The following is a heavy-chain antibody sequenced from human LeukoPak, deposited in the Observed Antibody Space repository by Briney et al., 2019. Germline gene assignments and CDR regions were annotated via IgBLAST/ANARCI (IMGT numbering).Heavy chain of an antibody. CDR2: ISAYNGNT. V-gene: IGHV1-18*01. CDR1: GGTFSSYA. J-gene: IGHJ4*02. Sequence: ASVKVSCKASGGTFSSYAISWVRQAPGQGLEWMGWISAYNGNTNYAQKLQGRVTMTTDTSTSTAYMELRSLRSDDTAVYYCAREGYYDSSGYYSYYFDYWGQGTLVTVSS. D-gene: IGHD3-22*01. CDR3: AREGYYDSSGYYSYYFDY.